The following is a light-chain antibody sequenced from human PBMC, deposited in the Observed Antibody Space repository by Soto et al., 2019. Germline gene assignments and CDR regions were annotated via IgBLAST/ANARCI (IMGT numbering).Light chain of an antibody. CDR3: QQYNNWWPIT. V-gene: IGKV3D-15*01. Sequence: EIMLKQSPATLSLSPGERATLSCRASETVGVMWAWYQHNPGQAPSMIIYEASNRAAGISARFSGSGSGTEFTPIISSLLDEDVVVDYCQQYNNWWPITFGQGTRLEI. CDR2: EAS. J-gene: IGKJ5*01. CDR1: ETVGVM.